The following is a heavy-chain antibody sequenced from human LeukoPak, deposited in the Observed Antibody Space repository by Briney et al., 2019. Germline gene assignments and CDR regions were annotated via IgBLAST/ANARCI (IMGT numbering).Heavy chain of an antibody. CDR3: ARGSATGLAY. J-gene: IGHJ4*02. CDR1: GGSFSGYS. Sequence: SETPSLTCAVYGGSFSGYSWTWIRQPPGKGLEWIGEIDRSRTTNYNPSLKSRLTISVDTSKNQFSLKLSSVTAADTAVYYCARGSATGLAYWGQGTLVTVS. D-gene: IGHD1-1*01. V-gene: IGHV4-34*01. CDR2: IDRSRTT.